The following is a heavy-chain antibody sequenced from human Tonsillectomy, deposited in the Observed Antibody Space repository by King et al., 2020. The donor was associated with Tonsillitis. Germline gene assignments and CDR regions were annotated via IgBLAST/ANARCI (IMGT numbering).Heavy chain of an antibody. CDR2: IYPGDSDT. D-gene: IGHD2-15*01. CDR1: GYTFNNYW. V-gene: IGHV5-51*01. J-gene: IGHJ4*02. CDR3: ARASAAHCSGGTCDFNY. Sequence: RLVQSGAELKKPGESLKISCKGSGYTFNNYWIAWVRQVPGKGLDWMGVIYPGDSDTRYSPSFQGQVTISVDRSISTAYLQWSGLKASDTAMYYCARASAAHCSGGTCDFNYWGQGTLVTVSS.